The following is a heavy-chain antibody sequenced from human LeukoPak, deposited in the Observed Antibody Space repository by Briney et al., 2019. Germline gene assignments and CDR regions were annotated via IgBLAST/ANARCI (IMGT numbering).Heavy chain of an antibody. CDR1: GGSISSSSYY. V-gene: IGHV4-39*01. Sequence: SETLSLTCTVSGGSISSSSYYWGWIRQPPGKGLEWIGSIYYTGSTYYNPSLKSRVTISVDTSKNQFSLKLSSVTAADTAVYYCPRLTDYYDSSGSPGAFDIWGQGTMVTVSS. D-gene: IGHD3-22*01. J-gene: IGHJ3*02. CDR3: PRLTDYYDSSGSPGAFDI. CDR2: IYYTGST.